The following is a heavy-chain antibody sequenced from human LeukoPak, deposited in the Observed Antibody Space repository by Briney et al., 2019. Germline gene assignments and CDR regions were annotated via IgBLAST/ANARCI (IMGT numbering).Heavy chain of an antibody. J-gene: IGHJ6*02. CDR2: IYYSGST. CDR1: VGSISSYY. CDR3: ARDRNYRRYYYGMDV. Sequence: SETLSLTCTVSVGSISSYYWSWIRQPPRKGLEWIGYIYYSGSTNYNPSLKSRVTISVDTSKNQFSLKLSSVTAADTAVYYCARDRNYRRYYYGMDVWGQGTTVTVSS. D-gene: IGHD1-7*01. V-gene: IGHV4-59*01.